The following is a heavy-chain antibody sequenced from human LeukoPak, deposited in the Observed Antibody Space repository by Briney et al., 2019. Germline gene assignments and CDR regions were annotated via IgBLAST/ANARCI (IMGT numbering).Heavy chain of an antibody. CDR3: AGHYPKTLYCSSISCSIGPADY. CDR1: GYSFTSYW. V-gene: IGHV5-51*01. Sequence: GESLKISCKGSGYSFTSYWIGWVRQMPGKGLEWMGIIYPGDSDTRYSPSFQGQVTISADKSISTAYLQWSSLKASDTAMYYCAGHYPKTLYCSSISCSIGPADYWGQGTLVTVSS. D-gene: IGHD2-2*01. CDR2: IYPGDSDT. J-gene: IGHJ4*02.